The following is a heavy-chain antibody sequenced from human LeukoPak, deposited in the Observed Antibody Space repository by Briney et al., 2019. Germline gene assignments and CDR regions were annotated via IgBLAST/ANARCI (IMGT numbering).Heavy chain of an antibody. Sequence: GGSLRLSCAASGFTFSSYRMKWVRQARGKGMEWVASISSRSTYIYYADSVKARFTISRDNAKNSLYLQINSLTAEDTAVYYCARANCSGGSCYTDYWGQGTLVTVSS. J-gene: IGHJ4*02. CDR2: ISSRSTYI. CDR1: GFTFSSYR. CDR3: ARANCSGGSCYTDY. V-gene: IGHV3-21*01. D-gene: IGHD2-15*01.